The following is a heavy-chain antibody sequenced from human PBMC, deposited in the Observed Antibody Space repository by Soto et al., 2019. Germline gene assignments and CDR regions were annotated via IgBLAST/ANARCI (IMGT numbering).Heavy chain of an antibody. D-gene: IGHD2-15*01. CDR1: GFTFSTYW. CDR3: ARGSGGHNYYYGMDV. CDR2: IGEDGSEK. Sequence: EVQLVESGGGLVQHGGSLRLSCTASGFTFSTYWMSWVRQAPGMGLEWVANIGEDGSEKYYVDSVKGRFTISRDNAKNSLYLQMNSLRADDTAVYYCARGSGGHNYYYGMDVWGQGTTVTVSS. J-gene: IGHJ6*02. V-gene: IGHV3-7*03.